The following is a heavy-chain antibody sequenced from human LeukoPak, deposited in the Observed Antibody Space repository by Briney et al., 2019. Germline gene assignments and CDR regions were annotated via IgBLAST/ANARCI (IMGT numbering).Heavy chain of an antibody. CDR3: ATHGPMGRDPGSGSDAFDI. CDR1: GYSFTSYW. CDR2: IYPGDSDT. D-gene: IGHD3-3*01. Sequence: GESLKISCKGSGYSFTSYWIGWVRQMPGKGLEWMGIIYPGDSDTRYSPSFQGQVTISADKSISTAYLQWSSLKASDTAMYYCATHGPMGRDPGSGSDAFDIWGQGTMVTVSS. V-gene: IGHV5-51*01. J-gene: IGHJ3*02.